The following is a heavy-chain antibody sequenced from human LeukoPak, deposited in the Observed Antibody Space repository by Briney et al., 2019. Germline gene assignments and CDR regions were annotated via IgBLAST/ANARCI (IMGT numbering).Heavy chain of an antibody. CDR2: IYHTGST. D-gene: IGHD3-10*01. J-gene: IGHJ3*02. Sequence: SGTLSLTCAVSGGSISSSNWWSWVRQPPGKGLEWIGEIYHTGSTNYNPSLKSRVTISVDKPKNQFSLKLSSVTAADTAVYYCAREPRGVLRGAFDIWGQGTMVTVSS. CDR1: GGSISSSNW. V-gene: IGHV4-4*02. CDR3: AREPRGVLRGAFDI.